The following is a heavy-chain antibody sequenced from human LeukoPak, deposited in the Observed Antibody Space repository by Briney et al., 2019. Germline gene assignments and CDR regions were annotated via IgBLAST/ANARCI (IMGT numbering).Heavy chain of an antibody. Sequence: ASVKVSCKASGYTFTSYDINWVRQATGQGLEWMGWMNPNIGNTGYAQKFQGRVTMTRNTSISTAYMELSSLRSEDTAVYYCARVRIYCSSTSCYEDDAFDIWGQGTMVTVSS. D-gene: IGHD2-2*01. CDR2: MNPNIGNT. J-gene: IGHJ3*02. CDR3: ARVRIYCSSTSCYEDDAFDI. CDR1: GYTFTSYD. V-gene: IGHV1-8*01.